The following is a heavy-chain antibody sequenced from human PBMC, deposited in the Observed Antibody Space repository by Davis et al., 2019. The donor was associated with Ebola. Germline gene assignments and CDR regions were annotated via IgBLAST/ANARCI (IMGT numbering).Heavy chain of an antibody. D-gene: IGHD3-9*01. CDR1: GFTFSSYG. V-gene: IGHV3-30*18. J-gene: IGHJ3*02. CDR3: AKELRYFDWLPDDAFDI. CDR2: ISYDGSNK. Sequence: GESLKISCAASGFTFSSYGMHWVRQAPGKGLEWVAVISYDGSNKYYADSVKGRFTISRDNSKNTLYLQMTSPRAEDTAVYYCAKELRYFDWLPDDAFDIWGQGTMVTVSS.